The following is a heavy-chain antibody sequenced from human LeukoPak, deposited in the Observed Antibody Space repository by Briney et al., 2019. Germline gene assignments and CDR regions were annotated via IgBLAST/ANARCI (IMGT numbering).Heavy chain of an antibody. Sequence: SSESLSLTCTVSGGSISSSSYYWGWIRQPPGKGLEWIGSIYYSGSTYYNPSLKSRVTISVDTSKNQFSLKLSSVTAADTAVYYCARLSLVVVVPAAFDYWGQGTLVTVSS. CDR3: ARLSLVVVVPAAFDY. CDR2: IYYSGST. CDR1: GGSISSSSYY. V-gene: IGHV4-39*01. J-gene: IGHJ4*02. D-gene: IGHD2-2*01.